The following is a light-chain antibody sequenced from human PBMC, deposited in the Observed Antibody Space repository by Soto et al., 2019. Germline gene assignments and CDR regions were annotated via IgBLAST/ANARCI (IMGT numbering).Light chain of an antibody. J-gene: IGKJ5*01. V-gene: IGKV3-20*01. Sequence: EIELTQSPGTLSLSPGERATLSCRASQSLSGGYLAWFQQKPGQTPRLLIYSASNRATGIPDRFSGSGSGTDFTLTISRLEPEDFVVYYCQQNGSLPITFGQGTRLEIK. CDR3: QQNGSLPIT. CDR1: QSLSGGY. CDR2: SAS.